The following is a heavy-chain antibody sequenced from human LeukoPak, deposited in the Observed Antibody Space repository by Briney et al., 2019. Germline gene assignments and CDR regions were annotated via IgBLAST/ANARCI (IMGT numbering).Heavy chain of an antibody. V-gene: IGHV1-69*13. CDR2: IIPIFGTA. CDR1: GGTFSSYA. CDR3: ARGGDGDYEGEYFDY. Sequence: ASVKVSCKASGGTFSSYAISWVRQAPGQGLEWMGGIIPIFGTANYAQKFQGRVTITADESTSTAYMGLSSLRSEDTAVYYCARGGDGDYEGEYFDYWGQGTLVTVSS. D-gene: IGHD4-17*01. J-gene: IGHJ4*02.